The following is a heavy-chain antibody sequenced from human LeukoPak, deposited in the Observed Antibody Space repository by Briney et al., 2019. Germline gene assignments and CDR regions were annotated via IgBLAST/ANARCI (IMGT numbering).Heavy chain of an antibody. J-gene: IGHJ6*02. V-gene: IGHV1-18*01. CDR1: GYTFTSYG. CDR3: ARDLRITIFGVVIAPYYGMDV. CDR2: ISAYNGNT. D-gene: IGHD3-3*01. Sequence: ASVKVSCKASGYTFTSYGISWVRQAPGQGLEWMGWISAYNGNTNYAQKLQGRVTMTTDTSTSTAYMELRSLRSDDTAVYYCARDLRITIFGVVIAPYYGMDVWGQGTTVTVSS.